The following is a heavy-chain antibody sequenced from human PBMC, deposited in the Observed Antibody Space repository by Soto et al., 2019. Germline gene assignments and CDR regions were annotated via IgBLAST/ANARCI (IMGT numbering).Heavy chain of an antibody. D-gene: IGHD2-2*01. CDR3: AKTAYGASIVVIPAAPFDY. CDR1: GFTFSNYA. Sequence: PGGSLRLSCAASGFTFSNYAMTWVRQAPGKGLEWVSAISGTGGSTYYEDSVKGRFTISRDNSKNTLYLQMTSLRAEDTAVYYCAKTAYGASIVVIPAAPFDYWGQGTQVTVSS. V-gene: IGHV3-23*01. CDR2: ISGTGGST. J-gene: IGHJ4*02.